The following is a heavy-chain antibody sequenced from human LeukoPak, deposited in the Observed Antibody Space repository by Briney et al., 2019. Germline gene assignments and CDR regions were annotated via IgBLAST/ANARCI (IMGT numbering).Heavy chain of an antibody. Sequence: PGGSLRLSCAASGFTFSSYGMHWVRQAPGKGLEWVAFIRYDGSNKYYADSVKGRFTISRGNSKNTLYLQMSSLRAEDTAVYFCAKDDYYDSSGDPNWFDPWGQGTLVTVSS. CDR1: GFTFSSYG. CDR2: IRYDGSNK. CDR3: AKDDYYDSSGDPNWFDP. D-gene: IGHD3-22*01. V-gene: IGHV3-30*02. J-gene: IGHJ5*02.